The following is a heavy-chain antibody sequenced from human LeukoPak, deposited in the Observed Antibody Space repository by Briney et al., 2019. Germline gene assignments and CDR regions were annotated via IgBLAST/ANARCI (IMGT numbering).Heavy chain of an antibody. CDR1: GYTFTSYG. V-gene: IGHV1-18*01. CDR2: ISAYNGNT. Sequence: ASVKVSCKASGYTFTSYGISWVRQAPGQGLEWMGWISAYNGNTNYAQKLQGRVTMTTDTSTSTAYMELSSLRSEDTAVYYCARNWNYESYDYWGQGTLVTVSS. J-gene: IGHJ4*02. CDR3: ARNWNYESYDY. D-gene: IGHD1-7*01.